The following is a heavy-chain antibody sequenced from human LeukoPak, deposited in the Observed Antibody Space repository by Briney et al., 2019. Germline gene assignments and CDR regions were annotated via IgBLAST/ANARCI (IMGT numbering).Heavy chain of an antibody. CDR1: GGSISNSSYY. V-gene: IGHV4-39*07. CDR2: IYYSGST. D-gene: IGHD3-10*01. Sequence: KASETLSLTCTVSGGSISNSSYYWGWIRQPPGKGLEWIGSIYYSGSTYYNPSLKRRVTISVDTSKNQFSLKLSSVTAADTAVYYCARSRLEGSGSYLHDAFDIWGQGTMVTVSS. CDR3: ARSRLEGSGSYLHDAFDI. J-gene: IGHJ3*02.